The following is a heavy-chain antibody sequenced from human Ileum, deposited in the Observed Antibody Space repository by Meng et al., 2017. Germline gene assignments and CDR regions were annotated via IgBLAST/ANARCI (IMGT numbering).Heavy chain of an antibody. Sequence: KVSCMGSGYSFSNYWIGWVRQRPGRGLEWMGIISPSDSDTRYSPSFQGQVTISADKSISTAYLHWSSLKASDIAMYYCARVKTVRDPFDYWGQGTLVTVSS. J-gene: IGHJ4*02. D-gene: IGHD3-10*01. CDR1: GYSFSNYW. V-gene: IGHV5-51*01. CDR3: ARVKTVRDPFDY. CDR2: ISPSDSDT.